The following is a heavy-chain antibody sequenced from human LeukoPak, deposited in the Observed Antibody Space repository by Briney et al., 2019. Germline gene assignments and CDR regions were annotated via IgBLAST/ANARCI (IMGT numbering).Heavy chain of an antibody. CDR2: IIGSGGST. V-gene: IGHV3-23*01. J-gene: IGHJ3*02. D-gene: IGHD3-22*01. CDR3: ARAQYYYDSSGYYRGTFAAFDI. Sequence: GGSLRLSCAASGFTFSSYAMSWVRQAPGKGLEWVSSIIGSGGSTHYADSVKGRFTISRDNAKNSLYLQMNSLRAEDTAVYYCARAQYYYDSSGYYRGTFAAFDIWGX. CDR1: GFTFSSYA.